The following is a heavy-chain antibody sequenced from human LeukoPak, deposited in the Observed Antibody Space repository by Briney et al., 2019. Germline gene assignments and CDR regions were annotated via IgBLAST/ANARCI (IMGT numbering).Heavy chain of an antibody. D-gene: IGHD6-13*01. CDR2: ISSNGGST. CDR1: GFTFSSYA. Sequence: GGSLRLSCAASGFTFSSYAMHWVRQAPGKGLEYVSAISSNGGSTYYANSVKGRFTISRDNSKNTLYLQMGSLRAEDMAVYYCARDQGSSWYSPYDYWGQGTLVTVSS. V-gene: IGHV3-64*01. CDR3: ARDQGSSWYSPYDY. J-gene: IGHJ4*02.